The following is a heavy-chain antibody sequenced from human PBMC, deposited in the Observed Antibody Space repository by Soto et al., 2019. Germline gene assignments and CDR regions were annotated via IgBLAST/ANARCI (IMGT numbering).Heavy chain of an antibody. Sequence: PGGSLRLSCAASGTTFSNYGMSWVRQAPGKGLEWVAGISTSGDRKYYADSVKGRFTIARDNSENMLYLQMNSLRGEDTAIYYCAKESPSDYWGQGTLVTVSS. J-gene: IGHJ4*02. V-gene: IGHV3-23*01. CDR2: ISTSGDRK. CDR1: GTTFSNYG. CDR3: AKESPSDY.